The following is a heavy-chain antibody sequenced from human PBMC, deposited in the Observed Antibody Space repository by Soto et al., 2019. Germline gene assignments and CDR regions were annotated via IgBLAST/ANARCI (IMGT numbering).Heavy chain of an antibody. CDR1: GFTFSSYG. CDR3: AKDLLGPGRAYGMDV. CDR2: ISYDGSNK. V-gene: IGHV3-30*18. Sequence: QVQLVESGGGVVQPGRSLRLSCAASGFTFSSYGMHWVRQAPGKGLERVAVISYDGSNKYYADSVKGRCTISRDNSKNTLYLQMISLRAEDTAVYYCAKDLLGPGRAYGMDVWGQGTTVTVSS. J-gene: IGHJ6*02. D-gene: IGHD7-27*01.